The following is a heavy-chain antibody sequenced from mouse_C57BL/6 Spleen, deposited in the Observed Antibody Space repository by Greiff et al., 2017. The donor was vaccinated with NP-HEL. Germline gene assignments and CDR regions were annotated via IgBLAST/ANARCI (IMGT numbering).Heavy chain of an antibody. CDR2: IDPENGDT. Sequence: EVQLQESGAELVRPGASVKLSCTASGFNITDDYMHWVKQRPEQGLEWIGWIDPENGDTEYASKFQGKATITADTSSNTAYLQLSSLTSEDTAVYYCTSHYVNYGAWFAYWGQGTLVTVSA. CDR1: GFNITDDY. CDR3: TSHYVNYGAWFAY. V-gene: IGHV14-4*01. D-gene: IGHD2-1*01. J-gene: IGHJ3*01.